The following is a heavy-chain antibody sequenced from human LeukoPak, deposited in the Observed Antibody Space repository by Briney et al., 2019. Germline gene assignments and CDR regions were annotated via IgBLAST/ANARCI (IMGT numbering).Heavy chain of an antibody. CDR1: GGSITRFY. J-gene: IGHJ5*02. Sequence: SETLSLTCTVSGGSITRFYWSWIRQPPGKGLEWIGYIYDIGTTNYNPSLKSRVTISVDTSKNQFSLKLSSVTAADTAVYYCARGSIRWLVRGGVWFDPWGQGTLVTVSS. CDR3: ARGSIRWLVRGGVWFDP. D-gene: IGHD6-19*01. CDR2: IYDIGTT. V-gene: IGHV4-59*01.